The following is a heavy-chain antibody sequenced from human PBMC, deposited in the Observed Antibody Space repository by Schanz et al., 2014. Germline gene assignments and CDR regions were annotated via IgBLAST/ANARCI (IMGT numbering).Heavy chain of an antibody. Sequence: QVYLVESGGDLVKPGGSLRLSCSASGFTLSSYGMHWVRQAPGKGLEWLAVIWFDGTNKYNADSVKGRFTISRDTSKNTLYLLLNSLRAEDTAVYYCARDQYYFGSGNPFDIWGQGTMVTGSS. CDR3: ARDQYYFGSGNPFDI. J-gene: IGHJ3*02. CDR1: GFTLSSYG. V-gene: IGHV3-33*01. CDR2: IWFDGTNK. D-gene: IGHD3-10*01.